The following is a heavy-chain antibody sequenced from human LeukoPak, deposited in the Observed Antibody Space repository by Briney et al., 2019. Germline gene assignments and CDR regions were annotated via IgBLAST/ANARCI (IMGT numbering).Heavy chain of an antibody. V-gene: IGHV4-30-4*01. CDR3: ARGSDSGYGEVLGYFDY. J-gene: IGHJ4*02. CDR1: GGSISSGDYY. Sequence: SETLSLTCTVSGGSISSGDYYWSWIRQPPGKGLEWIGYIYYSGSTYYNPSLKSRVTISVDTSKNQFSLKLSSVTAADTAVYYCARGSDSGYGEVLGYFDYWGQGTLVTVSS. D-gene: IGHD5-12*01. CDR2: IYYSGST.